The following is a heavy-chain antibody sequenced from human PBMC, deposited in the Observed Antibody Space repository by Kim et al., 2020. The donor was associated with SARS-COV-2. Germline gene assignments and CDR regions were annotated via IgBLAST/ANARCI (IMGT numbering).Heavy chain of an antibody. Sequence: YAGSVKGRFTNSRDNSKNTLYLQMNSLRAEDTAVYYCARVRVASVHAFDIWGQGTMVTVSS. CDR3: ARVRVASVHAFDI. J-gene: IGHJ3*02. V-gene: IGHV3-30*01. D-gene: IGHD3-22*01.